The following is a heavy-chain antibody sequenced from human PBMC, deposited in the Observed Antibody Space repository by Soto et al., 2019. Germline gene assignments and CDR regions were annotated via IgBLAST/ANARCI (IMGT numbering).Heavy chain of an antibody. V-gene: IGHV3-33*01. CDR2: IWYEGSNK. J-gene: IGHJ4*02. CDR3: ARDSSAGCSGGSCYSYFGD. D-gene: IGHD2-15*01. Sequence: QVQLVESGRGVVQPGRSLRLSCAASGFTFSRYGMHWVRQAPGKGLERVAGIWYEGSNKYYADSVKGRFTISRDKSKNTLCRLMNRRRAEDTAVYYCARDSSAGCSGGSCYSYFGDGGQGTLVTVSS. CDR1: GFTFSRYG.